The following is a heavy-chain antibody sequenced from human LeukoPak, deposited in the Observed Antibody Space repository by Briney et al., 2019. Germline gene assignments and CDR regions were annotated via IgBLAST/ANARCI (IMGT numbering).Heavy chain of an antibody. Sequence: SETLSLTCAVYGGSFSGYYWSWIRQPPGEGLEWIGEINHSGSTNYNPSLKSRVTISVDTSKNQFSLKLSSVTAADTAVYYCAREGAGGFDYWGQGTLVTVSS. CDR1: GGSFSGYY. CDR2: INHSGST. J-gene: IGHJ4*02. D-gene: IGHD1-26*01. V-gene: IGHV4-34*01. CDR3: AREGAGGFDY.